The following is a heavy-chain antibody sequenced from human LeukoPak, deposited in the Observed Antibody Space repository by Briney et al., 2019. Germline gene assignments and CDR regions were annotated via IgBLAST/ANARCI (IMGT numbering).Heavy chain of an antibody. Sequence: PGGSLRLSCAASGFTFSSYWMSWVRQAPGKGLEWVANIKQDGSEKYYVDSVKGRFIISRDNAKNSLYLQMNSLRAEDTAVYYCAAGLYDFWSGYYARLAYFQHWGQGTLVTVSS. D-gene: IGHD3-3*01. CDR2: IKQDGSEK. CDR1: GFTFSSYW. CDR3: AAGLYDFWSGYYARLAYFQH. V-gene: IGHV3-7*01. J-gene: IGHJ1*01.